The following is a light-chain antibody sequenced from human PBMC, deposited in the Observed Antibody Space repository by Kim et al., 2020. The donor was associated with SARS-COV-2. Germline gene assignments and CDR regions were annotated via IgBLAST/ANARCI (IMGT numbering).Light chain of an antibody. Sequence: RVTISCSGSRSNIAINTVNWYQQLPGTAPRLLIFSNNQRRSWVPDRFSASKSGTSASLAISALQFEDEADYYCATWDDGLSGFVIFGGGTKLTVL. CDR3: ATWDDGLSGFVI. CDR2: SNN. J-gene: IGLJ2*01. CDR1: RSNIAINT. V-gene: IGLV1-44*01.